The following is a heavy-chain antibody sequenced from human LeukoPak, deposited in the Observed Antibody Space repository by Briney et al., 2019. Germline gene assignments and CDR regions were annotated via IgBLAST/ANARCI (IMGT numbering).Heavy chain of an antibody. V-gene: IGHV3-33*01. D-gene: IGHD6-13*01. J-gene: IGHJ4*02. Sequence: GRSLRLSCAASGFTFSSYGMHWVRQAPGKGLEWVAVIWYDGSNKYYADSVKGRFTISRDNSKNTLYLQMNSLRAEDTAVYYYARAEGIAAAGNFDYWGQGTLVTVSS. CDR2: IWYDGSNK. CDR3: ARAEGIAAAGNFDY. CDR1: GFTFSSYG.